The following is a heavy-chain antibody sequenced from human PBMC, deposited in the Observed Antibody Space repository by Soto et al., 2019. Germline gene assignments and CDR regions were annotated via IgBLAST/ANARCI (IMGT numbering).Heavy chain of an antibody. CDR3: ATTLRFLEFTKLYYGMDV. V-gene: IGHV3-30-3*01. Sequence: GGSLRLSCAASGFTFSSYAMHWVRQAPGKGLEWVAVISYDGSNKYYADSVKGRFTISRDNSKNTLYLQMNSLRAEDTAVYYCATTLRFLEFTKLYYGMDVWGQGTTVTVSS. D-gene: IGHD3-3*01. J-gene: IGHJ6*02. CDR1: GFTFSSYA. CDR2: ISYDGSNK.